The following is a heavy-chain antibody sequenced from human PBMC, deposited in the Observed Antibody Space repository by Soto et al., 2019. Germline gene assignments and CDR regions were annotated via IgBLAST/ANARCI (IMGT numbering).Heavy chain of an antibody. V-gene: IGHV3-21*01. Sequence: EVQLVESGGGLVKPGGSLRLSCAASGFTFSSYSMNWVRQAPGKGLEWVPSISSSSSYIYYADSVKGRFTISRDNAKNSLYLQMNSLRAEDTAVYYCARETEYYDILTGYHWFDPWGQGTLVTVSS. CDR3: ARETEYYDILTGYHWFDP. CDR1: GFTFSSYS. D-gene: IGHD3-9*01. J-gene: IGHJ5*02. CDR2: ISSSSSYI.